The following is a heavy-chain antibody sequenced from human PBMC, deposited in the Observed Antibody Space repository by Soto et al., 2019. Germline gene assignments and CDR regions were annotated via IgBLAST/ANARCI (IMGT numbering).Heavy chain of an antibody. J-gene: IGHJ5*02. V-gene: IGHV4-59*08. CDR1: GGSISSYY. D-gene: IGHD3-9*01. CDR3: ARHARYYDILTGYSTLSWFDP. CDR2: IYYSGST. Sequence: PEETLSLTCTVSGGSISSYYWSWIRQPPGKGLEWIGYIYYSGSTNYNPSLKSRVTISVDTSKNQFSLKLSSVTAADTAVYYCARHARYYDILTGYSTLSWFDPWGQGTLVTVSS.